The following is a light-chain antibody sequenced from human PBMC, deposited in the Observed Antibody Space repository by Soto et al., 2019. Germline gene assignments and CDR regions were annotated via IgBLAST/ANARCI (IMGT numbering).Light chain of an antibody. V-gene: IGKV1-39*01. CDR3: QKSYSTPRT. J-gene: IGKJ1*01. CDR2: AAS. CDR1: QNIISH. Sequence: DIQITHSPSSLSASAVGTVTSACLAGQNIISHLCWYHHKPGSAPRLLIYAASILQSGVPPRFSGSGSGTDFTLTISSLQPEDFATYYCQKSYSTPRTCGQGTKGDIK.